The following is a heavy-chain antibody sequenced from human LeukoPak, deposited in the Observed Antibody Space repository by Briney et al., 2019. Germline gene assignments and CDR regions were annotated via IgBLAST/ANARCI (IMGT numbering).Heavy chain of an antibody. J-gene: IGHJ4*02. CDR1: GFTFSSYA. CDR2: ISGSGGST. V-gene: IGHV3-23*01. Sequence: GGSLRLSCAASGFTFSSYAMSWVRQAPGKGLERVSVISGSGGSTYYADSVKGRFTISRDNSKNTLYLQMNSLRAEDTAVYYCAKDTDYGDYGGVLDYWGQGTLVTVSS. CDR3: AKDTDYGDYGGVLDY. D-gene: IGHD4-17*01.